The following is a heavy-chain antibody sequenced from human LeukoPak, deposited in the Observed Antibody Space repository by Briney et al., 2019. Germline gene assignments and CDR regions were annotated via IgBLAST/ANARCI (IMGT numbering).Heavy chain of an antibody. D-gene: IGHD3-9*01. CDR3: ARRNYDILTGYYLDYFDY. Sequence: ASVKVSCKASGYTFTSYYMHWVRQAPGQGLEWMGIINPSGGSTSYAQKFQGRVTMTRDTSTSTVYMELSSLRSEDTAAYYCARRNYDILTGYYLDYFDYWGQGTLVTVSS. V-gene: IGHV1-46*01. J-gene: IGHJ4*02. CDR1: GYTFTSYY. CDR2: INPSGGST.